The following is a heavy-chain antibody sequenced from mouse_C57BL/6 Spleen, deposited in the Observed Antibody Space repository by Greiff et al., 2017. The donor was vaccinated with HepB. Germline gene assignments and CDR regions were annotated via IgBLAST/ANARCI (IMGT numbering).Heavy chain of an antibody. CDR3: TRQGPSSFDY. J-gene: IGHJ2*01. V-gene: IGHV5-9*01. Sequence: EVQLVESGGGLVKPGGSLKLSCAASGFTFSSYTMSWVRQTPEKRLEWVATISGGGGNIYYPDSVKGRFTISRDNAKNTLYLQMSSLRSENTALYYCTRQGPSSFDYWGQGTTLTVSS. CDR2: ISGGGGNI. D-gene: IGHD1-3*01. CDR1: GFTFSSYT.